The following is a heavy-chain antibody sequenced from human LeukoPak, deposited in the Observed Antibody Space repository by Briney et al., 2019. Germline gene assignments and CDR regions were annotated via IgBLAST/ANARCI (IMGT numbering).Heavy chain of an antibody. V-gene: IGHV3-33*01. CDR2: IWFDGSNE. CDR3: ARDGGFGEPWDY. D-gene: IGHD3-10*01. CDR1: GFTFSRFG. J-gene: IGHJ4*02. Sequence: GRSLRLSCAASGFTFSRFGMHWVRQAPGKGLEWVAVIWFDGSNENYEDSVRGRFTISRDNSKNTLYLQMNSLRAEDTAVYYCARDGGFGEPWDYWGQGTLVTVSS.